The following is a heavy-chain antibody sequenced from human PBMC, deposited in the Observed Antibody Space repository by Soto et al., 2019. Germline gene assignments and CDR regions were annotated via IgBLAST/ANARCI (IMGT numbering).Heavy chain of an antibody. J-gene: IGHJ2*01. CDR1: GFTVSSNY. CDR3: ARVLVLGIMEWYFDL. D-gene: IGHD7-27*01. Sequence: EVQLVESGGGLIQPGESLRLTCAASGFTVSSNYMTWVRQAPGKGLEWVSVIDDDGSTYYADSVEGRFTVSRDNSKNTLFLQMKSLRAEDTAVYYCARVLVLGIMEWYFDLWGRGTLVTVSS. CDR2: IDDDGST. V-gene: IGHV3-53*01.